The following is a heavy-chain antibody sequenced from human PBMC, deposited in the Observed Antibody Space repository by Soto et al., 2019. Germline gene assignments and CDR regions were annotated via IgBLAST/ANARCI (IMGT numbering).Heavy chain of an antibody. D-gene: IGHD3-10*02. Sequence: QVQLVESGGGVVQPGRSLRLSCAASGFIFSSYAMHWVRQAPGKGLEWVAVISYDGSNKYYADSVKGRFTISRDNSKNTLYLQMNSLRAEDTAVYYCARDREAGLYSGHGMDVWGQGTTVTVSS. CDR2: ISYDGSNK. V-gene: IGHV3-30-3*01. CDR3: ARDREAGLYSGHGMDV. CDR1: GFIFSSYA. J-gene: IGHJ6*02.